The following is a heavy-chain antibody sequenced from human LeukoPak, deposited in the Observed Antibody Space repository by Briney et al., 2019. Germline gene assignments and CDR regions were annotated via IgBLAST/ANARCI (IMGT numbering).Heavy chain of an antibody. J-gene: IGHJ3*02. CDR2: ISGSGGDT. V-gene: IGHV3-23*01. CDR3: ARHYLVDAFDI. CDR1: GFTFSSYA. D-gene: IGHD2-8*02. Sequence: PGGSLRLSCAASGFTFSSYAMSWVRQAPGKGLEWVSAISGSGGDTYYADSGKGRFTISRDNSKNALYLQMSTLRAEDTAVYYCARHYLVDAFDIWGQGTMVSVSS.